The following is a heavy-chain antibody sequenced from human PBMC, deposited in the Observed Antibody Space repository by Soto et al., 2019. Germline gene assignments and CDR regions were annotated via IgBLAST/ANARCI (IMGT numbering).Heavy chain of an antibody. J-gene: IGHJ6*02. D-gene: IGHD2-15*01. V-gene: IGHV1-46*01. CDR2: INHSGGST. CDR1: GYTFTSYY. Sequence: QVQLVQSGAEVKKPGASVKVSCKASGYTFTSYYMHWVRQAPGQGLEWMGIINHSGGSTSYAQKFQGRVTMTRDTSTSTVYMELGSLRSEDTAVYYCARDPVVVVAATDYYGMDVWGQGPTVTVSS. CDR3: ARDPVVVVAATDYYGMDV.